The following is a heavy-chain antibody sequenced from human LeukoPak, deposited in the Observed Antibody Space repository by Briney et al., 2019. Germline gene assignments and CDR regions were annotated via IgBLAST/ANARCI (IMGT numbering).Heavy chain of an antibody. CDR3: ARDGRYYDFWSGYQSAITNWFDP. CDR2: IYTSGST. D-gene: IGHD3-3*01. Sequence: SETLSLTCTVSGGSISSGSYYWSWIRQPAGKGLEWIGRIYTSGSTNYNPSLKSRVTISVDTSKNQFSLKLSSVTAADTAVYYCARDGRYYDFWSGYQSAITNWFDPWGQGTLVTVSS. J-gene: IGHJ5*02. CDR1: GGSISSGSYY. V-gene: IGHV4-61*02.